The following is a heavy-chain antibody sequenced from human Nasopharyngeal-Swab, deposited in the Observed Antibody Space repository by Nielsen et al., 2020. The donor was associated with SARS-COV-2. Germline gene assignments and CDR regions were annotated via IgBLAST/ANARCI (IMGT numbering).Heavy chain of an antibody. CDR3: ARLPMVRGVPRDV. CDR1: DGSISSYY. D-gene: IGHD3-10*01. J-gene: IGHJ6*04. CDR2: IYASGSS. V-gene: IGHV4-4*07. Sequence: SETLSLTCTVSDGSISSYYWSWIRQSAGKGLEWIGRIYASGSSNYNPSFNSRVTMSVNTSKNQFSLKLTSVTAADTAVYYCARLPMVRGVPRDVWGKGTTVTVSS.